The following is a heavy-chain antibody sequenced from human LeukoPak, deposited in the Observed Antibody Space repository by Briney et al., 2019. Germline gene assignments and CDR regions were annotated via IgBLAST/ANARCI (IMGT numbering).Heavy chain of an antibody. D-gene: IGHD6-13*01. CDR2: ISWNSGSI. V-gene: IGHV3-9*03. Sequence: GGSLRLSCAASGFTLDDYAMHWVRQAPGKGLEWVSGISWNSGSIGYADSVKGRFTISRDNAKNSLYLQMNSLRAEDMALYYCAKDSRRKSSSSWSGDELDYWGQGTLVTVSS. CDR1: GFTLDDYA. CDR3: AKDSRRKSSSSWSGDELDY. J-gene: IGHJ4*02.